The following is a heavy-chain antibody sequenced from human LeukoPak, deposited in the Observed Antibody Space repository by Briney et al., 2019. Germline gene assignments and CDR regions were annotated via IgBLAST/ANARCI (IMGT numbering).Heavy chain of an antibody. Sequence: ASVKVSCKASGYTFTTYGISWVRQAPGQGLEWMGWISPYNDNTEYAQKFRGRVTMTTDTSTSTAYMELRSLRSDDTAVYYCAKDPPHSGGPNSPCFEFWGQGTLVTVSS. CDR1: GYTFTTYG. V-gene: IGHV1-18*01. D-gene: IGHD6-19*01. CDR2: ISPYNDNT. CDR3: AKDPPHSGGPNSPCFEF. J-gene: IGHJ4*02.